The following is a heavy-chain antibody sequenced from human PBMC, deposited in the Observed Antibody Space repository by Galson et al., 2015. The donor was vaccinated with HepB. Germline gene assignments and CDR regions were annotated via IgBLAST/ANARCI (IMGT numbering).Heavy chain of an antibody. V-gene: IGHV6-1*01. J-gene: IGHJ4*02. D-gene: IGHD3-22*01. CDR2: TYYRSKWYN. CDR3: AREVSYYDSSGYYYFDY. Sequence: CAISGDSVSSNSAAWNWIRQPPSRGLEWLGRTYYRSKWYNDYAVSVKSRITINPDTSKNQFSLQLNSVTPEDTAVYYCAREVSYYDSSGYYYFDYWGQGTLVTVSS. CDR1: GDSVSSNSAA.